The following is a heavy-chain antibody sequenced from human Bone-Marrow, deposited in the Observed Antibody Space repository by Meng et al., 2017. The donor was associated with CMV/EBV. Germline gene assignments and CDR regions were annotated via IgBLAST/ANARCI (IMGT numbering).Heavy chain of an antibody. CDR2: ISAYNGNT. D-gene: IGHD2-2*01. Sequence: DSVKLYCNASGYTFTSYGISWGRQAPGQGLEWMGWISAYNGNTNYAQKLQGRVTMTTDTSTSTAYMELRCLRSDDTAVYYCAKSSPGYCRSTSCPLAEYFQHWSQGTLVTVSS. J-gene: IGHJ1*01. CDR1: GYTFTSYG. CDR3: AKSSPGYCRSTSCPLAEYFQH. V-gene: IGHV1-18*01.